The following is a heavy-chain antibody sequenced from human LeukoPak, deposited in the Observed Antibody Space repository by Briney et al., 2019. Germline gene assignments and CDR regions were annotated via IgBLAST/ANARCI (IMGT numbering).Heavy chain of an antibody. V-gene: IGHV3-23*01. CDR2: ISGSGGST. D-gene: IGHD2-2*01. Sequence: PGGSLRLSCAASGFTFSNYAMSWVRQAPGKGLEWVSSISGSGGSTYYADSVKGRFTISRDNSKNTLYLQMNSLRAEDTAVYYCAKDLSQPFYGMDVWGQGTTVTVSS. CDR1: GFTFSNYA. J-gene: IGHJ6*02. CDR3: AKDLSQPFYGMDV.